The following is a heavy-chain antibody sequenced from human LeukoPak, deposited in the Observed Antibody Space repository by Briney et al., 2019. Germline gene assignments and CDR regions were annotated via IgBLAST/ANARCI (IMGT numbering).Heavy chain of an antibody. CDR1: GFTFSSYS. D-gene: IGHD6-13*01. CDR3: ARGRQQLAPYYFDY. J-gene: IGHJ4*02. V-gene: IGHV3-21*01. Sequence: GGSLRLSCSASGFTFSSYSMNWVRQAPGKGLEWVSSISSSSSYIYYADSVKGRFTISRDNAKNSLYLQMNSLRAEDTAVYYCARGRQQLAPYYFDYWGQGTLVTVSS. CDR2: ISSSSSYI.